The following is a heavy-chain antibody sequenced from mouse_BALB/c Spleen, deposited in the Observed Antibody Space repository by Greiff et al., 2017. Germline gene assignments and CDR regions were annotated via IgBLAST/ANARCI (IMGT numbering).Heavy chain of an antibody. J-gene: IGHJ4*01. CDR3: ARDGSNYVDYAMDY. CDR2: ISDGGSYT. Sequence: DVMLVESGGGLVKPGGSLKLSCAASGFTFSDYYMYWVRQTPEKRLEWVATISDGGSYTYYPDSVKGRFTISRDNAKNNLYLQMSSLKSEDTAMYYCARDGSNYVDYAMDYWGQGTSVTVSS. D-gene: IGHD2-5*01. V-gene: IGHV5-4*02. CDR1: GFTFSDYY.